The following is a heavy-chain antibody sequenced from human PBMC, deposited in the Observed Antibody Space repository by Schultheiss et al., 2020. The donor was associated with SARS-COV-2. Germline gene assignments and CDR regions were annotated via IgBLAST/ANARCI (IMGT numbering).Heavy chain of an antibody. J-gene: IGHJ4*02. CDR1: GFTFSSYA. V-gene: IGHV3-23*01. Sequence: GVLKISCAASGFTFSSYAMSWVRQAPGKGLEWVSAISGSGGSTYYADSVKGRFTISRDNSKNTLYLQMNSLRAEDTAVYYCARDPYGDPGYFDYWGQGTLVTVSS. CDR2: ISGSGGST. CDR3: ARDPYGDPGYFDY. D-gene: IGHD4-17*01.